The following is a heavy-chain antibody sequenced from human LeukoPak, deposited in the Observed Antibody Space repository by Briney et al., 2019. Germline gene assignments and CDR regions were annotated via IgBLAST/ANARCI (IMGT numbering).Heavy chain of an antibody. Sequence: GESLKISCKGSEYKFNSYWIAWVRQMPGEGPEWMGIIYPGDFDIRYSPSFQGQVTISADKSISTAYLQWSSLKASDTAMYYCARHCSSTSCPYYYYYGMDVWGQGTTVTVSS. J-gene: IGHJ6*02. CDR2: IYPGDFDI. V-gene: IGHV5-51*01. D-gene: IGHD2-2*01. CDR3: ARHCSSTSCPYYYYYGMDV. CDR1: EYKFNSYW.